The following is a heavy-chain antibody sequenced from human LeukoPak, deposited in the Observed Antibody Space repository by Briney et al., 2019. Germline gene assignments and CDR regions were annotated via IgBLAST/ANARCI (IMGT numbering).Heavy chain of an antibody. V-gene: IGHV4-59*01. J-gene: IGHJ4*02. CDR1: GGSISSYY. CDR2: IYYSGST. Sequence: SETLSLTCTVSGGSISSYYWSWIRQPPGKGLEWIGYIYYSGSTNYNPPLKSRVTISVDTSKNQFSLKLSSVTAADTAVYYCARQSGYSYGYAFDYWGQGTLVTVSS. CDR3: ARQSGYSYGYAFDY. D-gene: IGHD5-18*01.